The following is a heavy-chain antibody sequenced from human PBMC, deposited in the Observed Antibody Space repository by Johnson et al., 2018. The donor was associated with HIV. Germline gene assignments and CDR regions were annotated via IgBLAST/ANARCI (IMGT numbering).Heavy chain of an antibody. CDR2: IWYDGSNK. Sequence: QVQLVESGGGVVQPGRSLRLYCAASGFTFSSYGMHWVRQAPGKGLEWVAVIWYDGSNKYYADSVKGRFTISRDNSKNTLYLQMNSLRAEDTAVYYCAKDWGIAAAGTDAFDIWGQGTMVTVSS. J-gene: IGHJ3*02. D-gene: IGHD6-13*01. V-gene: IGHV3-33*06. CDR3: AKDWGIAAAGTDAFDI. CDR1: GFTFSSYG.